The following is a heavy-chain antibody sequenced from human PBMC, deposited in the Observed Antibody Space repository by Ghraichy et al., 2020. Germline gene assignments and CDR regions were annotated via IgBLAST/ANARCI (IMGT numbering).Heavy chain of an antibody. V-gene: IGHV3-7*03. Sequence: GGSLRLSCAASGFTFSNYWMSWVRQAPGKGPEWVANIREDGGETYYIDSVKGRFTISRDNAKNSLYLQLSSLTGEDTAVYYCAKGYAPVANPRTVEPFDYGGTGTLVTVSS. CDR2: IREDGGET. CDR1: GFTFSNYW. D-gene: IGHD4-23*01. CDR3: AKGYAPVANPRTVEPFDY. J-gene: IGHJ4*02.